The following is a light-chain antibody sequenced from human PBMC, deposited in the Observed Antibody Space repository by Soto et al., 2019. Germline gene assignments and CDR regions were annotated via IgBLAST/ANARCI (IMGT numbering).Light chain of an antibody. CDR2: GAS. V-gene: IGKV3-15*01. J-gene: IGKJ1*01. Sequence: EIVMTQSPATLSVSPGARATLSCRASQSVSDNLAWYQQKPGQAPRLLIYGASTRATGIPARFSGSGSGTEFTLTISSLQSEDFALYYCQQYNNSPPTFGQGTKVEIK. CDR1: QSVSDN. CDR3: QQYNNSPPT.